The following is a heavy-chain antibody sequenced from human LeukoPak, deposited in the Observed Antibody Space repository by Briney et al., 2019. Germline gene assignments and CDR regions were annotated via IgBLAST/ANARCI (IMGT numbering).Heavy chain of an antibody. V-gene: IGHV3-53*01. Sequence: GGSLRLSCAASGFSLSSYAMSWVRQAPGKGLEWVSVIYSGGSTDYADSVKGRFTISRDTSKNTLYLQMNSLRVEDTAVYYCARSSHYDILTGYSEEDAFDIWGQGTMVTVSS. J-gene: IGHJ3*02. CDR1: GFSLSSYA. CDR2: IYSGGST. D-gene: IGHD3-9*01. CDR3: ARSSHYDILTGYSEEDAFDI.